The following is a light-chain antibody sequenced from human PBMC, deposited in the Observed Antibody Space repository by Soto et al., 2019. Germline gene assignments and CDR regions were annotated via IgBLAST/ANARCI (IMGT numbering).Light chain of an antibody. V-gene: IGKV4-1*01. CDR3: QQYYSLPPA. Sequence: DIVMTQSPDSLAVSLGERATINCKSSESLLYSANNNKYLAWFQQKPGQPPELLIYWASTRESGVPDRFTGSGSGTDFTLTISSLQAEDVAVYYCQQYYSLPPALGQGTNVEIK. J-gene: IGKJ1*01. CDR1: ESLLYSANNNKY. CDR2: WAS.